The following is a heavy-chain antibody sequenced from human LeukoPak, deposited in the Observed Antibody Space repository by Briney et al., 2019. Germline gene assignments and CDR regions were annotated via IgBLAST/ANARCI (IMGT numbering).Heavy chain of an antibody. Sequence: GGSLRLSCVASGFTFSDYVMSWVRQAPGKGLEWVSALSGGGGSTYYADSVKGRFTFSRDNSKNTLYLQMSSLRADDTAVYYCAKGSSSSRPYYLDYWGQGTLVTVSS. CDR2: LSGGGGST. CDR3: AKGSSSSRPYYLDY. CDR1: GFTFSDYV. D-gene: IGHD6-6*01. V-gene: IGHV3-23*01. J-gene: IGHJ4*02.